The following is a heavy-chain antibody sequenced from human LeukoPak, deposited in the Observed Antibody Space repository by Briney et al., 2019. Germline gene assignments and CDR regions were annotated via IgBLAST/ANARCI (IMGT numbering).Heavy chain of an antibody. D-gene: IGHD5-18*01. CDR2: MNPNSGNT. V-gene: IGHV1-2*02. CDR3: ARDFRAAMVSDWFDP. CDR1: GYTFTGYY. J-gene: IGHJ5*02. Sequence: ASVKVSCKASGYTFTGYYIHWVRQAPGQGLEWMGWMNPNSGNTGYAQKFQGRVTMTRDTSISTAYMELSRLRSDDTAVYYCARDFRAAMVSDWFDPWGQGTLVTVSS.